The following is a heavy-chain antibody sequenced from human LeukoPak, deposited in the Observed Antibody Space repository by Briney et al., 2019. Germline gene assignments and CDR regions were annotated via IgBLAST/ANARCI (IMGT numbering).Heavy chain of an antibody. J-gene: IGHJ4*02. CDR3: ARGRAVTGSTVIDY. Sequence: GGSLRLSCAASGFTFSTYNMNWVRQAPGKGLEWVSSISSSSGHIYYADSVKGRFTISRDNAKNSLYLQMNSLRPEDTAVFHCARGRAVTGSTVIDYWGQGTLVTVSS. D-gene: IGHD6-19*01. CDR2: ISSSSGHI. CDR1: GFTFSTYN. V-gene: IGHV3-21*01.